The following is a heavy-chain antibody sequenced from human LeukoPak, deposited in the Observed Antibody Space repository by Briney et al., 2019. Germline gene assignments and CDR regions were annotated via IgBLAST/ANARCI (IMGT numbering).Heavy chain of an antibody. V-gene: IGHV3-30-3*01. CDR1: GFTFSSYA. CDR2: ISYDGSNK. J-gene: IGHJ6*03. Sequence: TGGSLRLSCAASGFTFSSYAMHWVRQAPGKGLEWVAVISYDGSNKYYADSVKGRFTISRDNSKNTLYLQMNSLRAEDTAVYYCARDGRLYYYYYMDVWGKGTTVTVSS. CDR3: ARDGRLYYYYYMDV.